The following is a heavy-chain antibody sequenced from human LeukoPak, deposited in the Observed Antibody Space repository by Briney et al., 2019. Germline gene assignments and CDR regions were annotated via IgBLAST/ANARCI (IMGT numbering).Heavy chain of an antibody. Sequence: GGSLRPSCAASGFTFSTYAMSWVRQAPGKGLEWVSGIRGSGGATYYADSVKGRFTISRDNSKNTLYLQTNSLRAEDTAVYYCAKDDLGFGKLGYWGQGTLVTVSS. CDR1: GFTFSTYA. CDR2: IRGSGGAT. CDR3: AKDDLGFGKLGY. J-gene: IGHJ4*02. D-gene: IGHD3-10*01. V-gene: IGHV3-23*01.